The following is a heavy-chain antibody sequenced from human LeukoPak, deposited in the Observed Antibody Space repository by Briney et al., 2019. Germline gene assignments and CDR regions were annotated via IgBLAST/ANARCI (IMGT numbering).Heavy chain of an antibody. CDR1: GGTFSSYA. V-gene: IGHV1-69*13. CDR2: IIPIFGTA. J-gene: IGHJ6*02. Sequence: EASVKVSCKASGGTFSSYAISWVRQAPGQGLEWMGGIIPIFGTANYAQKFQGRVAITADESTSTAYMELSGLRSEDTAVYYCARPYSNWRAYYYYGMDVWGQGTTVTVSS. D-gene: IGHD4-11*01. CDR3: ARPYSNWRAYYYYGMDV.